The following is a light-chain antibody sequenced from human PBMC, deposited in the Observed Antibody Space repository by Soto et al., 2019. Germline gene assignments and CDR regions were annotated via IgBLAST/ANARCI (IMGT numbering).Light chain of an antibody. J-gene: IGLJ2*01. CDR2: RNN. CDR3: AAWDDSLSVV. V-gene: IGLV1-47*01. CDR1: SSNIGSNY. Sequence: VLTQPPSASGTPGQRVTISCSGSSSNIGSNYVYWYQQLPGTAPKLLIYRNNQRPSGVPDRFSGSKSGTSASLAISGLRSEDEADYYCAAWDDSLSVVFGGGTKLTVL.